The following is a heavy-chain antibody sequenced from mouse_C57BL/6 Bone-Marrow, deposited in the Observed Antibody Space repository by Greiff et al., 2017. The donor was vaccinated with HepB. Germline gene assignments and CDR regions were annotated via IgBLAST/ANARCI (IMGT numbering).Heavy chain of an antibody. J-gene: IGHJ2*01. V-gene: IGHV14-4*01. Sequence: EVQRVESGAELVRPGASVKLSCTASGFNIKDDYMHWVKQRPEQGLEWIGWIDPENGDTEYASKFPGKATITADTSSNTAYLQLSSLTSEDTAVYYCLLTTVVAHYFDYWGQGTTLTVSS. CDR2: IDPENGDT. CDR3: LLTTVVAHYFDY. CDR1: GFNIKDDY. D-gene: IGHD1-1*01.